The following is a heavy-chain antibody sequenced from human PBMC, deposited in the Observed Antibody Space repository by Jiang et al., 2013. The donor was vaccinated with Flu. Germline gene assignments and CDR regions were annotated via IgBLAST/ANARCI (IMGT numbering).Heavy chain of an antibody. V-gene: IGHV1-69*04. Sequence: FSSYAISWVRQAPGQGLEWMGRIIPILGIANYAQKFQGRVTITADKSTSTAYMELSSLRSEDTAVYYCAAGRYYDSSGYYHNWFDPWGQGTLVTVSS. CDR2: IIPILGIA. D-gene: IGHD3-22*01. J-gene: IGHJ5*02. CDR1: FSSYA. CDR3: AAGRYYDSSGYYHNWFDP.